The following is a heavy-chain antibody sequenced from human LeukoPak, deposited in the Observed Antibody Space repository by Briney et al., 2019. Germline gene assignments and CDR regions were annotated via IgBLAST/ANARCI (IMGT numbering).Heavy chain of an antibody. CDR3: ATDPLGYYDSSGPRRDAFDI. CDR1: GYTLTELS. CDR2: FDPEDGET. D-gene: IGHD3-22*01. J-gene: IGHJ3*02. Sequence: ASVKVSCKVSGYTLTELSMHWVRQAPGKGLEWMGGFDPEDGETIYAQKFQGRVTMTEDTSTDTAYMELSSLRSEDTAVYYCATDPLGYYDSSGPRRDAFDIWGQGTMVTVSS. V-gene: IGHV1-24*01.